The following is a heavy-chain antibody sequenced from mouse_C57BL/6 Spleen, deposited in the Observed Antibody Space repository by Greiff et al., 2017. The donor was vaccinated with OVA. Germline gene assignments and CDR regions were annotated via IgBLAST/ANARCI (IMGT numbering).Heavy chain of an antibody. CDR2: INPGSGGT. Sequence: QVQLQQSGAELVRPGTSVKVSCKASGYAFTNYLIEWVKQRPGQGLEWIGVINPGSGGTNYNEKFKGKATLTADKSSSTAYMQLSSLTSEDSAVYFCARAYYTLYYFDYWGQGTTLTVSS. V-gene: IGHV1-54*01. CDR1: GYAFTNYL. J-gene: IGHJ2*01. D-gene: IGHD2-12*01. CDR3: ARAYYTLYYFDY.